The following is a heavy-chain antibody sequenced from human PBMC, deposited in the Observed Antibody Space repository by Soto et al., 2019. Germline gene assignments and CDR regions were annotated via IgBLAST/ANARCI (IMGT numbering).Heavy chain of an antibody. J-gene: IGHJ6*02. CDR2: INPSGGST. V-gene: IGHV1-46*01. CDR3: ARAQAIFGVVSHYYYYGMDV. D-gene: IGHD3-3*01. Sequence: GASVKVSCKASGYTFTNYYMHWVRQAPGQGLEWMGIINPSGGSTSYAQKFQGRVTMTRDTSTSTVYMELSSLRSEDTAVYYCARAQAIFGVVSHYYYYGMDVWGQGTTVTVSS. CDR1: GYTFTNYY.